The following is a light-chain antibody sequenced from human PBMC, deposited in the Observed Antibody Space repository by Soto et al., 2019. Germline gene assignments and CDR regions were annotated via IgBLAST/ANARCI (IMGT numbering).Light chain of an antibody. CDR3: QQYGSSPLT. V-gene: IGKV3-20*01. J-gene: IGKJ1*01. CDR2: GAS. CDR1: QSVSSSY. Sequence: EIVLTQSPGTLSLSPGERATISCRASQSVSSSYLAWYQQKPGQAPRLLIYGASNRATGIPDRFSGSGSGTDFTLTISRLEPEDFAVYYCQQYGSSPLTFGQGTKVEI.